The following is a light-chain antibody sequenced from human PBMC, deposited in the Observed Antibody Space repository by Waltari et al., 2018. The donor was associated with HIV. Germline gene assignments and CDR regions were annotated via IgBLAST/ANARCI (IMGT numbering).Light chain of an antibody. Sequence: QSALTQPASMSGSPGQSITISCTGTSSDVGAYKYVAWYQQHPDKVPKLMIYEVINRPSGVSNRFSGSKSGNTASLTISGLQTEDEADYYCSSYTSAETVVFGVGTRVTVL. V-gene: IGLV2-14*01. CDR1: SSDVGAYKY. CDR3: SSYTSAETVV. J-gene: IGLJ1*01. CDR2: EVI.